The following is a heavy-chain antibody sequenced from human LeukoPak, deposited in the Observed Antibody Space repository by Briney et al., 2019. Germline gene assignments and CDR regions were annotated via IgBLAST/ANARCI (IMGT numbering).Heavy chain of an antibody. V-gene: IGHV1-69*01. J-gene: IGHJ4*02. CDR2: IIPIFGTA. CDR3: ARTTVTTESGFGY. Sequence: ASVKVSCKASGGTFSSYAISWVRQAPGQGLEWMGGIIPIFGTANYAQKFQGRVTITADESTSTAYMELSSLRSEDTAVYYCARTTVTTESGFGYWGQATLVTVSS. D-gene: IGHD4-17*01. CDR1: GGTFSSYA.